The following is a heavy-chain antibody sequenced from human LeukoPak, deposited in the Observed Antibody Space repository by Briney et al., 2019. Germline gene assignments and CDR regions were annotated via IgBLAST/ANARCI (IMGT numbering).Heavy chain of an antibody. Sequence: SETLSLTCTVSGGSITSSSYYWAWIRQPPGKELQWIGSVYYSGSTYYNPSLRSRVTMSVDTSKNKFSLKLSSVTAADTAVYYCARLRDSAGAFDIWGQGTMVTVA. V-gene: IGHV4-39*01. CDR3: ARLRDSAGAFDI. J-gene: IGHJ3*02. CDR2: VYYSGST. D-gene: IGHD5-24*01. CDR1: GGSITSSSYY.